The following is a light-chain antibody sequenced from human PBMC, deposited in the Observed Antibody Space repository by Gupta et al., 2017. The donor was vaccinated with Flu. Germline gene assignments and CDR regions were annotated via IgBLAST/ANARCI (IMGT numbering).Light chain of an antibody. CDR3: SSYSITSTRL. CDR1: SGDVGGHNY. J-gene: IGLJ2*01. CDR2: EVS. Sequence: SITISCTGTSGDVGGHNYVSWYQQHPVTAPKLIIFEVSNRPSGVSNRFSGSRSGSTASLTISGLQAEDEADYYCSSYSITSTRLFGGGTKVTVL. V-gene: IGLV2-14*01.